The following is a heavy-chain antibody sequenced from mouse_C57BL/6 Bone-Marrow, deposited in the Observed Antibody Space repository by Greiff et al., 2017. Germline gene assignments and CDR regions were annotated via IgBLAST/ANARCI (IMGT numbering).Heavy chain of an antibody. D-gene: IGHD2-1*01. J-gene: IGHJ2*03. CDR3: ARCVTTEPSLDY. CDR1: GYTFTSYW. V-gene: IGHV1-69*01. Sequence: VQLQQPGAELVMPGASVKLSCKASGYTFTSYWMHWVKQRPGQGLEWIGEIDPSDSYTNYNQKFKGKSTLTVVKSSSTAYMELRRLTSEDSAVYDGARCVTTEPSLDYGGQGTRLTV. CDR2: IDPSDSYT.